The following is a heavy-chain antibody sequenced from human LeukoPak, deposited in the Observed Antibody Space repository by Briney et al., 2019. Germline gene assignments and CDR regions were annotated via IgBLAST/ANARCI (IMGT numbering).Heavy chain of an antibody. D-gene: IGHD3-3*01. CDR1: GGSISGTPYY. J-gene: IGHJ4*02. CDR3: SRASTIFGHFAY. V-gene: IGHV4-39*06. Sequence: WETLSLTCAISGGSISGTPYYWGWLRQPPGKGLEWIGSIYYRGSTYYSPPLKSRLTISVDTSKNQFALKLSSVTAADTAVYYCSRASTIFGHFAYWGRGSLVTVSS. CDR2: IYYRGST.